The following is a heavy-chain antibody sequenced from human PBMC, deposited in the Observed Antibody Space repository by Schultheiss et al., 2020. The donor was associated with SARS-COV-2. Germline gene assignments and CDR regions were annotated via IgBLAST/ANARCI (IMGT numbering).Heavy chain of an antibody. CDR1: GGTFSSYA. CDR2: IIPIFGTA. Sequence: SVKVSCKASGGTFSSYAISWVRQAPGQGLEWMGGIIPIFGTANYAQKFQGRVTITADESTSTAYMELSSLRSEDTAVYYCARQGGGGDVDFWSGYYWVDSSSFDYWGQGTLVTVSS. V-gene: IGHV1-69*13. J-gene: IGHJ4*02. D-gene: IGHD3-3*01. CDR3: ARQGGGGDVDFWSGYYWVDSSSFDY.